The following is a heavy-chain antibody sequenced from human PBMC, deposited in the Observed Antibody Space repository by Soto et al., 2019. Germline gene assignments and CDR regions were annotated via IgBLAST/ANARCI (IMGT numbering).Heavy chain of an antibody. CDR2: ITDSGFST. Sequence: GGSLRLSCAASGFTFSSYAMSWVRQAPRKGLEWVSAITDSGFSTFYSDSVKGRFTISRDNSKNTLFLQMSSLRVEDTAVYYCAKELGKAATEPFDPWGQGTLVTVSS. D-gene: IGHD6-13*01. V-gene: IGHV3-23*01. CDR3: AKELGKAATEPFDP. J-gene: IGHJ5*02. CDR1: GFTFSSYA.